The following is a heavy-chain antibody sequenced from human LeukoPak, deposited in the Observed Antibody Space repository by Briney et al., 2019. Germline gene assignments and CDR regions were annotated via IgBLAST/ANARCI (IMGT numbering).Heavy chain of an antibody. D-gene: IGHD2-2*01. V-gene: IGHV3-23*01. CDR3: AKGYCASATCYARFDS. J-gene: IGHJ4*02. CDR1: GFTFSSYA. Sequence: PGGSLRLSCAASGFTFSSYAMSWVRQAPGKGLEWVSAISGSGGTTFYADSVKGRFTISRDNSKNTLYLQMNGLRVEDTAVYYCAKGYCASATCYARFDSWGQGTLVTVSS. CDR2: ISGSGGTT.